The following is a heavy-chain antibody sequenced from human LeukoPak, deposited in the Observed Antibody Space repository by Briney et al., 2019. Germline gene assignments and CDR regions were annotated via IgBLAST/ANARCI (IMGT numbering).Heavy chain of an antibody. J-gene: IGHJ4*02. CDR1: GFTFDDYA. CDR3: ASSGYYYGSGSYALDY. V-gene: IGHV3-9*01. CDR2: ISWNSGSI. D-gene: IGHD3-10*01. Sequence: PGGSLRLSCAASGFTFDDYAMHWVRQAPGKGLEWASGISWNSGSIGYADSVKGRFTISRDNAKNSLYLQMNSLRAEDTAVYYFASSGYYYGSGSYALDYWGQGTLVTVSS.